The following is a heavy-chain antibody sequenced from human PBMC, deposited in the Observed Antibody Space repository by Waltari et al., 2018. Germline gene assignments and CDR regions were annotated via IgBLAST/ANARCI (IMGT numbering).Heavy chain of an antibody. CDR2: IRYDGSNK. CDR1: GFSFSSYG. CDR3: AKDNKGDSTNWYFDL. J-gene: IGHJ2*01. D-gene: IGHD2-8*01. Sequence: QVQLVESGGGVVQPGGSLRLSCAASGFSFSSYGLHWVRQAPGKGLEWVSFIRYDGSNKYYADSVKGRFTIYRDDSRNTLYLQLNSLRAVDTAVYYCAKDNKGDSTNWYFDLWGRGTLVIVSS. V-gene: IGHV3-30*02.